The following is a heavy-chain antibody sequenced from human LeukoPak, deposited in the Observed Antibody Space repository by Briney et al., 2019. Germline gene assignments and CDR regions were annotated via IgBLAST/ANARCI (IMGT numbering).Heavy chain of an antibody. J-gene: IGHJ4*02. CDR2: ISYDGSNK. CDR3: AKAREPYSSSWYYFDY. D-gene: IGHD6-13*01. CDR1: GFTFSSYG. Sequence: GGSLRLSCAASGFTFSSYGMHWVRQAPGKGLEGVAVISYDGSNKYYADSVKGRFTISRDNSKNTLYLQMNSLRAEDTAVYYCAKAREPYSSSWYYFDYWGQGTLVTVSS. V-gene: IGHV3-30*18.